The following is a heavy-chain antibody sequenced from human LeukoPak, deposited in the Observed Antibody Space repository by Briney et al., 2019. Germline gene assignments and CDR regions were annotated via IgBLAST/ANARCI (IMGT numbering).Heavy chain of an antibody. CDR1: GYSISSGYY. CDR3: ARHDYLDRPGREYYFDY. Sequence: SETLSLTCAVSGYSISSGYYWGWIRQPPGKGLEWIGSTYHSGSTYYNPSLKSRVTISVDTSKNQFSLKLSSVTAADTAVYYCARHDYLDRPGREYYFDYWGQGTLVTVSS. D-gene: IGHD4-11*01. V-gene: IGHV4-38-2*01. CDR2: TYHSGST. J-gene: IGHJ4*02.